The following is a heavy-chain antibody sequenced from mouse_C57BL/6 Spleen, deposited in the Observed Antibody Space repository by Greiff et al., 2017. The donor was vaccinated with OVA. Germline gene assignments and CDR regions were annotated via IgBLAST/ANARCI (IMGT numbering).Heavy chain of an antibody. Sequence: QVQLQQSGPELVKPGASVKISCKASGYAFSSSWMNWVKQRPGKGLEWIGRIYPGDGDTNYNGKFKGKATLTADKSSSTAYMQLSSLTSEDSAVYFCARRSSEAWFAYWGQGTLVTVSA. D-gene: IGHD3-1*01. CDR1: GYAFSSSW. V-gene: IGHV1-82*01. CDR2: IYPGDGDT. J-gene: IGHJ3*01. CDR3: ARRSSEAWFAY.